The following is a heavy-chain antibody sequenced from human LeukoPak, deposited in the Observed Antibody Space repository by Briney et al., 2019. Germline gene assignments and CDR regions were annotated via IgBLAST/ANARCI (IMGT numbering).Heavy chain of an antibody. Sequence: GGSLRLSCAASGFIFGDYTMNWVRQAPGTGLEWVSSISRTGGYIYYADSLKGRFTISRDNAKNSLALQMNCLNDEDTAVYYCARGGWGRAAAGMGDAIDIWGQGTMVTVSS. CDR3: ARGGWGRAAAGMGDAIDI. V-gene: IGHV3-21*01. CDR1: GFIFGDYT. CDR2: ISRTGGYI. D-gene: IGHD6-13*01. J-gene: IGHJ3*02.